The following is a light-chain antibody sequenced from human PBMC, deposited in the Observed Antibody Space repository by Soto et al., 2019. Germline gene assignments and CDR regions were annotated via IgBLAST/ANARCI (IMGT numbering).Light chain of an antibody. CDR3: QQRSDSIT. V-gene: IGKV3D-20*02. J-gene: IGKJ5*01. CDR1: QSVSSNY. CDR2: GAS. Sequence: EIVLSQSPGTLSLSPGERATLSCWASQSVSSNYLAWYQQKPGQAPRLLIYGASTRATGIPDRFSGSGSATDFTLTISRLESEDFAVYYCQQRSDSITFGQGTRLEIK.